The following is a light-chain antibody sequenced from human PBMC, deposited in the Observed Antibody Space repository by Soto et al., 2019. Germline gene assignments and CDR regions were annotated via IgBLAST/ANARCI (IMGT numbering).Light chain of an antibody. J-gene: IGKJ5*01. CDR2: DAS. CDR1: QSVSSY. V-gene: IGKV3-11*01. CDR3: QHRMNWPLT. Sequence: EIVLTRSPATLSLSPGERATLSCMASQSVSSYLLWYQQKPGQAPRLLIYDASNRASGTPARFSGSGSETDFTLTISSLEPEDFAVYYCQHRMNWPLTFGQGTLLEIK.